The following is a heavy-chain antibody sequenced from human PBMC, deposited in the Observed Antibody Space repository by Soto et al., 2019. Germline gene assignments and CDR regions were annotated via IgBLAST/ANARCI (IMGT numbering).Heavy chain of an antibody. CDR3: ARVHYSSYFDY. V-gene: IGHV4-34*01. J-gene: IGHJ4*02. Sequence: SETLSLTCAVYGGSFSGYYWSWIRQPPGKGLEWIGEINHSGSTNYNPSLKSRVTISVDTSKNQFSLKLSSVTAADTAVYYCARVHYSSYFDYWGQGTLVTVSS. CDR2: INHSGST. CDR1: GGSFSGYY. D-gene: IGHD6-13*01.